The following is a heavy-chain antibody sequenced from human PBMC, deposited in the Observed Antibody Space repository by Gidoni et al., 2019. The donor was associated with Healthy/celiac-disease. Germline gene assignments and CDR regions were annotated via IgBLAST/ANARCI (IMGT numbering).Heavy chain of an antibody. J-gene: IGHJ4*02. CDR2: IYYSGST. D-gene: IGHD4-17*01. CDR1: GGSISSGAYY. Sequence: QVQLQESGPGLVKPSQTLSLTCTVSGGSISSGAYYWSWIRQPPGKGLEWIGYIYYSGSTYYNPSLKSRVTISVDTSKNQFSLKLSSVTAADTAVYYCARGAIYYGDYATSDYWGQGTLVTVSS. CDR3: ARGAIYYGDYATSDY. V-gene: IGHV4-30-4*01.